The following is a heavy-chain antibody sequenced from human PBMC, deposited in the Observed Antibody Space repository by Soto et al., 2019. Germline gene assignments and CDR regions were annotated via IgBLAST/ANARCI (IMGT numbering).Heavy chain of an antibody. Sequence: QVQLVQSGAEVKKPGSSVKVSCKASGGTFSTYAITWVRQAPGQGLEWMGAIMPIFGTASYAQKFQGRVTITADTSTSTAHLEVSNLSSEDTAVYYCASSGEYAVTDFDNWGQGTLVTVSS. V-gene: IGHV1-69*06. CDR2: IMPIFGTA. CDR3: ASSGEYAVTDFDN. J-gene: IGHJ4*02. D-gene: IGHD3-10*01. CDR1: GGTFSTYA.